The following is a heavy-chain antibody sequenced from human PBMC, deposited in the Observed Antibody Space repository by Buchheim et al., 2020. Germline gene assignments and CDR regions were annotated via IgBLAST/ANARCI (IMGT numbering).Heavy chain of an antibody. CDR1: GYTITGYY. Sequence: QVQLVQSGAEVKKPGASVKVSCKASGYTITGYYMHWVRQAPGQGLEWMGWINPNNGDTNYAQKFQGRVTMTRDTSISTVYMELSRLRSDDTAVYYCAMGTVVVTFERFDPWGQGTL. CDR3: AMGTVVVTFERFDP. J-gene: IGHJ5*02. D-gene: IGHD2-15*01. CDR2: INPNNGDT. V-gene: IGHV1-2*02.